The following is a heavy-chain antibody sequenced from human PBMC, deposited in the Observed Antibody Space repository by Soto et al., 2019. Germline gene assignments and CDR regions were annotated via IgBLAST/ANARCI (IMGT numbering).Heavy chain of an antibody. CDR3: ARETYGGFVGYVDP. CDR2: TYHSGNP. D-gene: IGHD3-10*02. CDR1: GDTIRTGGYS. V-gene: IGHV4-30-2*01. J-gene: IGHJ5*02. Sequence: QLQLQESRSRLVKSSETLSLTCGVSGDTIRTGGYSWAWIRQPPGKALEWLGHTYHSGNPYHNRSPKSRFIISVDRPKNQFSLKVSSVTAADTAVYYCARETYGGFVGYVDPWGQGTLWTFSS.